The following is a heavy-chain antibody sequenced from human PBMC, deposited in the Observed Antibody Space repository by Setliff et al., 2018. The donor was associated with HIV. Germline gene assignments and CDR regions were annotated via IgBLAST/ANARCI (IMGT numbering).Heavy chain of an antibody. CDR2: IYTSGST. CDR3: ARDIGRYYYYMDV. CDR1: GGSIGSHY. J-gene: IGHJ6*03. D-gene: IGHD1-20*01. V-gene: IGHV4-4*07. Sequence: SETLSLTCSVSGGSIGSHYWSWIRQPAGKGLEWIGHIYTSGSTNYNPSLKSRVTMSVDTSKKQFTLKLNSVTAADTAVYYCARDIGRYYYYMDVWGKGTTVTVSS.